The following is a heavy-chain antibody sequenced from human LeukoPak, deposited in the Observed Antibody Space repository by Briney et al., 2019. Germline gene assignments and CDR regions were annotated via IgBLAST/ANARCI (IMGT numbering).Heavy chain of an antibody. D-gene: IGHD3-10*01. CDR3: AKDQRFGDLDDY. V-gene: IGHV3-23*01. CDR2: ISGTGVTA. Sequence: GRSLRLSCAASGFIFNNYAMSWVRQAPGKGLEWVSSISGTGVTAYYADSVKGRFANSRDNSKNTLYLQMSSLRAEDTALYYCAKDQRFGDLDDYRGQGTLVTVSS. CDR1: GFIFNNYA. J-gene: IGHJ4*02.